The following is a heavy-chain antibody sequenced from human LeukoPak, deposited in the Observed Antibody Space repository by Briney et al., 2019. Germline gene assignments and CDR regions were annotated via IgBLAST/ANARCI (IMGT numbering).Heavy chain of an antibody. V-gene: IGHV4-59*08. J-gene: IGHJ4*02. CDR2: IYYTGST. D-gene: IGHD3-10*01. CDR3: ARRSTFENFFDY. Sequence: GKGLEWIENIYYTGSTNYNPSLKSRVTISVDTSKNQFSLTLSSVTAADTAVYYCARRSTFENFFDYWGQGTLVTVSS.